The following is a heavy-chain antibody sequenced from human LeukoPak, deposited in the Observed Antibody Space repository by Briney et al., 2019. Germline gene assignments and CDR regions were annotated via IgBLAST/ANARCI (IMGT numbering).Heavy chain of an antibody. J-gene: IGHJ6*03. CDR1: GGSISSGDYY. Sequence: SETLSLTCTVSGGSISSGDYYWSWIRQPPGKGLEWIGYIYYSGSTYYNPSLKSRVTISVDTSKNQFSLKLSSVTAADTAVYYCASNLRYCSSTSCLLYYYYMGVWGKGTTVTVSS. CDR2: IYYSGST. V-gene: IGHV4-30-4*08. CDR3: ASNLRYCSSTSCLLYYYYMGV. D-gene: IGHD2-2*01.